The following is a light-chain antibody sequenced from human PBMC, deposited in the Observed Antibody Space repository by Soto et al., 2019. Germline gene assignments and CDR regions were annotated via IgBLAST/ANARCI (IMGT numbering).Light chain of an antibody. Sequence: QSVLTQPPSASGSRGQSVTMSCTGTSSDVGGYNFVSWYQQHPGKAPKVILYEVTKRPSGVPDRFSGSKSGNTASLTVSGLQTEDEAHYYCSSYAGSKNRYVFGTGTKLTVL. CDR2: EVT. CDR3: SSYAGSKNRYV. J-gene: IGLJ1*01. V-gene: IGLV2-8*01. CDR1: SSDVGGYNF.